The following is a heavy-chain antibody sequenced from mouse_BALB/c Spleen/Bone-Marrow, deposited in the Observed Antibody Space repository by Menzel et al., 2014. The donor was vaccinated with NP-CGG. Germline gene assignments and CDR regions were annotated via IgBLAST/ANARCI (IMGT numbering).Heavy chain of an antibody. CDR1: GYTFTSYY. V-gene: IGHV1S56*01. CDR2: IYPGNVNT. D-gene: IGHD1-1*01. Sequence: QVQPQQSGPELVKPGASVRISCKASGYTFTSYYIHWVKQRPGQGLEWIGWIYPGNVNTKYNEKFKGKATLTADKSSSTAYMQLSSLTSEDSAVYFRARSPGSSPAWFAYWGQGTLVTVSA. J-gene: IGHJ3*01. CDR3: ARSPGSSPAWFAY.